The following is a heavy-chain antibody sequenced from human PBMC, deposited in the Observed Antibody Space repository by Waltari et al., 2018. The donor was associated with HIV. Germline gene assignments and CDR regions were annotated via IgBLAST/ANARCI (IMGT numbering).Heavy chain of an antibody. Sequence: EVQLVESGGGLVKPGGSLRLSCAASGFSFSNYNMNWVRQAPGKGLEWVSSITFSCNYIYYADSVKGRFTISRDNAKNSLYLQMSSLRAEDTAIYYCARDLFCSGGTCYRYDVFNIWGQGTMVTVSS. CDR2: ITFSCNYI. J-gene: IGHJ3*02. D-gene: IGHD2-15*01. CDR1: GFSFSNYN. CDR3: ARDLFCSGGTCYRYDVFNI. V-gene: IGHV3-21*01.